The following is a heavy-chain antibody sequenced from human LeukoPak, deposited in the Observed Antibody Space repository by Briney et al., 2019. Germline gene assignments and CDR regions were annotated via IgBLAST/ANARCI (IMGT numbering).Heavy chain of an antibody. Sequence: GESLRLSCAVSGAAFSILAMHWVRQCPGKGLEFVSAIGGDGATTHYADSVRGRFTISRDNSKNTVHLQMGSLRPEDMAVYYCETGYNYYYDYWGQGTLASVSS. J-gene: IGHJ4*02. D-gene: IGHD5-18*01. CDR1: GAAFSILA. CDR2: IGGDGATT. CDR3: ETGYNYYYDY. V-gene: IGHV3-64*02.